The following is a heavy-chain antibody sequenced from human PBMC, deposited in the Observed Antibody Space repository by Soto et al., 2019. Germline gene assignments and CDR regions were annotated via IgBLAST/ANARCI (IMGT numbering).Heavy chain of an antibody. J-gene: IGHJ4*02. D-gene: IGHD5-12*01. Sequence: EVQLVESGGGLVQPGGSLRLSCAASGLTFSRSWMHWLRQAPGPAPASLSRINSDGSSTNYPDSVKGRFTSSRGNAKNTLYRRRNSRGAEDAGVYYCATALAGRGYRGFDCCSGGQGTLVTVSS. CDR1: GLTFSRSW. CDR2: INSDGSST. CDR3: ATALAGRGYRGFDCCS. V-gene: IGHV3-74*01.